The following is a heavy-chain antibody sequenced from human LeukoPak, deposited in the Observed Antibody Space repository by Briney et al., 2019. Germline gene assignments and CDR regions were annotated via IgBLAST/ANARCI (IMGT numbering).Heavy chain of an antibody. D-gene: IGHD2-2*01. CDR3: ARDRYCSTTSCPSGY. J-gene: IGHJ4*02. Sequence: GGSLRLSCAASGFTFSSSAMSWVRQAPGKGLEWVSYISSSSSTIYYADSVKGRFTISRDNAKNSLYLQMNSLRDEDTAVYYCARDRYCSTTSCPSGYWGQGTLVTVSS. V-gene: IGHV3-48*02. CDR2: ISSSSSTI. CDR1: GFTFSSSA.